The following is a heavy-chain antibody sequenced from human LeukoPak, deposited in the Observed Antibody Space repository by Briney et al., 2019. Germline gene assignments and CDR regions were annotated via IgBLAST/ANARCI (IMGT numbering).Heavy chain of an antibody. CDR2: ISSSSSII. CDR3: AREAWELPFDI. V-gene: IGHV3-48*01. CDR1: GFTFSSYS. J-gene: IGHJ3*02. Sequence: GGSLRLSCAASGFTFSSYSTNCVRQAPGTWLEWLSFISSSSSIIYYADSVKGRFNISRDNDKNSLYLQMNSLRAEDTAVYYGAREAWELPFDIWGQGTMVTVSS. D-gene: IGHD1-26*01.